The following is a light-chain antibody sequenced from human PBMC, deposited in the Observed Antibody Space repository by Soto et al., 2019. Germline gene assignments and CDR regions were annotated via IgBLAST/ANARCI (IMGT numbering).Light chain of an antibody. Sequence: DIQMTQSPSSLSASVGDRVTITCRASQNINTYLNWYQQKPGKAPKLLISAASSFQSGVPSRFRGSGSGTDFTHTINRLQPEDFSTYYCHQSYTPPFTFGGGSMVEIK. CDR1: QNINTY. CDR2: AAS. J-gene: IGKJ4*01. V-gene: IGKV1-39*01. CDR3: HQSYTPPFT.